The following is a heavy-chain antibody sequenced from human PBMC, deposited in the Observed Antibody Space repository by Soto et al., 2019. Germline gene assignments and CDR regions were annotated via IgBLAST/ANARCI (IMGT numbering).Heavy chain of an antibody. CDR3: ASPSGSYDDYYFDY. D-gene: IGHD1-26*01. CDR1: GYTFTSYA. V-gene: IGHV1-3*01. J-gene: IGHJ4*02. CDR2: INAGNGNT. Sequence: ASVKVSCKASGYTFTSYAMHWVRQAPGQRLEWMGWINAGNGNTKYPQKFQGRVTITRDTSASTAYMELSSLRSEDTAVYYCASPSGSYDDYYFDYWGQGTLVTVSS.